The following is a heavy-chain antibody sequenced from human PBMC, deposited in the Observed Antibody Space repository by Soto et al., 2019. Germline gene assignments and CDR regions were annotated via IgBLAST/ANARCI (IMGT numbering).Heavy chain of an antibody. CDR2: IYPGDSDT. J-gene: IGHJ4*02. D-gene: IGHD3-22*01. CDR3: ARQIYDSDSGPNFQYYFDS. V-gene: IGHV5-51*01. CDR1: GYTFTDYW. Sequence: PGESLQISCKGSGYTFTDYWIGWVRQLPGKGLEWMGIIYPGDSDTRYSPSFQGHVTITVDKSTSTAYLQWNTLKASDTAMYYCARQIYDSDSGPNFQYYFDSWGQGTLVTVSS.